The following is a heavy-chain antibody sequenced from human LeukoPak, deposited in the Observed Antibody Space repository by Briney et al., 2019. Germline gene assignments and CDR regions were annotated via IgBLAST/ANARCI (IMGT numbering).Heavy chain of an antibody. CDR2: INYSGST. D-gene: IGHD2-2*01. CDR1: GGSFSDHY. V-gene: IGHV4-34*01. CDR3: ATRFWVPAASAFDI. J-gene: IGHJ3*02. Sequence: PSETLSLTCAVYGGSFSDHYWTWIRQPPGKGPEWIGEINYSGSTNYDPSLESRVSISVDTSKNQFSLKLSSVTAANTAVYYCATRFWVPAASAFDIWGQGTMVTVSS.